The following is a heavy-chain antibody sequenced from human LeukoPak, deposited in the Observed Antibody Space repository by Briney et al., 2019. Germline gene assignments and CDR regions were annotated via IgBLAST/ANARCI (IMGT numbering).Heavy chain of an antibody. Sequence: GESLKISCKGSGYNFANYWIAWVRQMPGKGLEWMGIIYPGDSDTTYSPSFQGQVTISADKSISTAYLQWSSLKASDTAMYYCARHLEGMELGYWGQGTLVTVSS. CDR1: GYNFANYW. V-gene: IGHV5-51*01. D-gene: IGHD1-7*01. CDR2: IYPGDSDT. CDR3: ARHLEGMELGY. J-gene: IGHJ4*02.